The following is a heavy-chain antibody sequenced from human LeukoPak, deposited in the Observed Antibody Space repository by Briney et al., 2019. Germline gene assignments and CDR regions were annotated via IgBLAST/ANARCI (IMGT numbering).Heavy chain of an antibody. Sequence: ASVKVSCKASGYTFTSYGISWVRQAPGQGLEWMGWISAYNGNTNYAQKLQGRVTMTTDTSTSTAYMELRSLRSDDTAVYYCASSPYCGGDCYSAWFDPWGQGTLVTVSS. D-gene: IGHD2-21*02. J-gene: IGHJ5*02. CDR3: ASSPYCGGDCYSAWFDP. V-gene: IGHV1-18*01. CDR2: ISAYNGNT. CDR1: GYTFTSYG.